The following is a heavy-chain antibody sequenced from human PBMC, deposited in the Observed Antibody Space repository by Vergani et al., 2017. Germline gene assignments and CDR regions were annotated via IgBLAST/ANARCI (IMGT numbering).Heavy chain of an antibody. CDR1: GGSISSYY. V-gene: IGHV4-59*12. CDR3: ARDIVVVPAANWFDP. CDR2: IYYSGST. Sequence: QVQLQESGPGLVKPSETLSLTCTVPGGSISSYYWSWIRQPPGKGLEWIGYIYYSGSTYYNPSLKSRVTMSVDTSKNQFSLKLSSVTAADTAVYYCARDIVVVPAANWFDPWGQGTLVTVSS. J-gene: IGHJ5*02. D-gene: IGHD2-2*01.